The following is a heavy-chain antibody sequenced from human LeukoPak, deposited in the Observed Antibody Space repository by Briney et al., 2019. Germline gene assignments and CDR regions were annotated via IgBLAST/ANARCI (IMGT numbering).Heavy chain of an antibody. CDR1: GYTFTSYY. J-gene: IGHJ5*02. CDR2: INPSGGST. D-gene: IGHD3-10*01. Sequence: ASVKVSCKASGYTFTSYYMHWVRQAPGQGLEWMGIINPSGGSTSYAQKFQGRVTMTRDTSTSTAYMELSSLRSEDTAVYYCARAPPYYGSGSYYYNWFDPWGQGTLVTVSS. V-gene: IGHV1-46*01. CDR3: ARAPPYYGSGSYYYNWFDP.